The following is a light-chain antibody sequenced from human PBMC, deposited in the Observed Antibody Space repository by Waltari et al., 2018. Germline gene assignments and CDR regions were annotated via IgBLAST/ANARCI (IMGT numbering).Light chain of an antibody. CDR3: QVWDSSSDHWV. J-gene: IGLJ3*02. Sequence: SYVLTQPPSVSVAPGKTARITCGGNNIGSKSVHWYQQKPGQAPVLGVYDDSDRPSGIPERFSGANSGHTATLTISRVEAGDEADYYCQVWDSSSDHWVFGGGTKLTVL. V-gene: IGLV3-21*03. CDR2: DDS. CDR1: NIGSKS.